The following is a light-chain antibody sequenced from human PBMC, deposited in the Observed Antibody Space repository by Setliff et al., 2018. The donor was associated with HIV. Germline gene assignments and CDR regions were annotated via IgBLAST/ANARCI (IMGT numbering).Light chain of an antibody. Sequence: QSALTQPASVSGSPGQSITISCTGTSSDVGSYNLVSWYQQRPGKAPKLIMYEVTKWPSGISDRFSGSKSGNTASLTISGLQADDEADYYYCSYGSSDTFVFGTGTKVTVL. CDR3: CSYGSSDTFV. V-gene: IGLV2-23*02. CDR1: SSDVGSYNL. J-gene: IGLJ1*01. CDR2: EVT.